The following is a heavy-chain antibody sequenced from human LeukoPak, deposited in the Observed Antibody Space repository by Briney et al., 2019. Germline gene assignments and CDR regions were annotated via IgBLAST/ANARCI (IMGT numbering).Heavy chain of an antibody. J-gene: IGHJ4*02. CDR1: GGTFSSYA. V-gene: IGHV1-69-2*01. D-gene: IGHD4-23*01. Sequence: VASVKVSCKASGGTFSSYAISWVRQAPGKGLEWMGLVDPEDGETIYAEKFQGRVTITADTSTDTAYMELSSLRSEDTAVYYCATRGTVDYGGNSVLDYWGQGTLVTVSS. CDR2: VDPEDGET. CDR3: ATRGTVDYGGNSVLDY.